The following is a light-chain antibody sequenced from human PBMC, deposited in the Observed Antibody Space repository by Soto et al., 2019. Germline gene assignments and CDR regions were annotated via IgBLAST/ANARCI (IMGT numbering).Light chain of an antibody. CDR1: TSDIGGYNY. CDR2: GVG. CDR3: SSYTASSTLV. V-gene: IGLV2-14*03. J-gene: IGLJ1*01. Sequence: QSVLTQPASVSGSPGQSITISCTGTTSDIGGYNYVSWYQHHPGKAPKLMIYGVGNRPSGVSSRFSGSKSGSTASLTTSGLQAGDEADYYCSSYTASSTLVFGTGTKLTVL.